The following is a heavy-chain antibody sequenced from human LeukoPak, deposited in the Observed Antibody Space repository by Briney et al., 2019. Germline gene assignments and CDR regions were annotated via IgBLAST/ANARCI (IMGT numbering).Heavy chain of an antibody. CDR2: IKHDGSEK. CDR3: STDRGWRTSGYYLYYFEY. V-gene: IGHV3-7*01. Sequence: AGGSRRLSCAASGFIFTGYFMSWVRQAPGKGLEWVASIKHDGSEKYYVDSVRGRFTISRDNTKNLLYLQMSSLRAEDTAVYYCSTDRGWRTSGYYLYYFEYWGQGTLVTFSS. J-gene: IGHJ4*02. D-gene: IGHD3-3*01. CDR1: GFIFTGYF.